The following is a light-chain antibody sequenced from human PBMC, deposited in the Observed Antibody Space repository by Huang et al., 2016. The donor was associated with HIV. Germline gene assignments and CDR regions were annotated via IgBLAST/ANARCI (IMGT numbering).Light chain of an antibody. J-gene: IGKJ4*01. CDR1: QDIGSY. CDR2: DAS. Sequence: AIRMTQSPSSLSASTGDRVTITCRASQDIGSYLAWYQQRPGKAPVLRIYDASHLQRWVPSRFTGSGARSFFTLTIACLQVEDVATYFCQHSDGLSPLTFGGGTKVDIK. V-gene: IGKV1-8*01. CDR3: QHSDGLSPLT.